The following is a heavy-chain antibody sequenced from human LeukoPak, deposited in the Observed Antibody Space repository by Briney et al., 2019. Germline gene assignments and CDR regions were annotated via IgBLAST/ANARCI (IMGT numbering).Heavy chain of an antibody. D-gene: IGHD2-8*02. V-gene: IGHV3-23*01. CDR3: ARSYWLLDY. CDR2: ISGSGGST. CDR1: GFTFNNYA. J-gene: IGHJ4*02. Sequence: GGSLRLSCPASGFTFNNYAMIWVRQAPGKGLEWVSGISGSGGSTYYADSVKGRFRISRDNSKNTLYLQMNSLRAEDTAVYYCARSYWLLDYWGQGTLVTVSS.